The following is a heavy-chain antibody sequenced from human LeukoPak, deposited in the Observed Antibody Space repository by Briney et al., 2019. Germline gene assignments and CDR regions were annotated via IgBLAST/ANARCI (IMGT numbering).Heavy chain of an antibody. J-gene: IGHJ3*02. D-gene: IGHD2-15*01. CDR3: ARTGSGGDLDI. Sequence: GGSLRLSCAASGFTFSSYEMNWVRQAPGKGLEWVSYISSSGSTIYYADSVKGRFTISRDNAKSTVYLQMNSLRAEDTAVYYCARTGSGGDLDIWGQGTMVTVSS. V-gene: IGHV3-48*03. CDR2: ISSSGSTI. CDR1: GFTFSSYE.